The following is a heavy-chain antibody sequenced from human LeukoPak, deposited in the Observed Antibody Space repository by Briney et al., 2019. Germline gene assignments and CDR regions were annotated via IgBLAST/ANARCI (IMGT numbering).Heavy chain of an antibody. J-gene: IGHJ6*02. CDR1: GFTSIAYA. CDR3: AKGDDSYYYYGMDV. CDR2: ISYDGSNK. Sequence: GGSLRLSCVGSGFTSIAYALTWARQAPGKGLEWVAVISYDGSNKYYADSVKGRFTISRDNSKNTLYLQMNSLRAEDTAVYYCAKGDDSYYYYGMDVWGQGTTVTVSS. V-gene: IGHV3-30*18.